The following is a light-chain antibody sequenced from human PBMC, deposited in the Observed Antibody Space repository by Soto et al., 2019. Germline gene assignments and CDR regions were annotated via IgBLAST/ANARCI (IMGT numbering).Light chain of an antibody. CDR1: QTVDSIN. Sequence: EIVLTQSPGTLSLSPGERATLSCRASQTVDSINLAWYQQKPGQAPRLLIYGASSWATGVPARFSGRGSGTDFTLTISRLEPADSAVYYCQQYGTSPYTFGHGTKLEI. J-gene: IGKJ2*01. CDR2: GAS. V-gene: IGKV3-20*01. CDR3: QQYGTSPYT.